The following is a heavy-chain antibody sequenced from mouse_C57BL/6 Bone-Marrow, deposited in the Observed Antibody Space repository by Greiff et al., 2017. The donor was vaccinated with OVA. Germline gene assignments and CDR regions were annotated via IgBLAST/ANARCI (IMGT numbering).Heavy chain of an antibody. J-gene: IGHJ3*01. CDR1: GFSFNTYA. V-gene: IGHV10-1*01. Sequence: EVKLVESGGGLVQPKGSLKLSCAASGFSFNTYAMNWVRQAPGKGLEWVARIRSKSNNYATYYADSVKDRFTISRDDSESMLYLQMNNLKTEDTAMYYCVRSLTRGFAYWGQGTLVTVSA. CDR3: VRSLTRGFAY. CDR2: IRSKSNNYAT. D-gene: IGHD1-1*01.